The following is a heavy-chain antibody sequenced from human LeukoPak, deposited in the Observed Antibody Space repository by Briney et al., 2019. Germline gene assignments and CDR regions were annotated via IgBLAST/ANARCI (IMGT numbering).Heavy chain of an antibody. CDR3: ARGGYSGYDRDAFDI. Sequence: GGSLRLSCAASGFIVSSNYMSWVRQAPGKGLEWVSVIYSGGSTYYADSVKGRFTISTSNSKNTLYLQMNSLRAEDTAVYYRARGGYSGYDRDAFDIWGQGTMVTVSS. J-gene: IGHJ3*02. D-gene: IGHD5-12*01. CDR1: GFIVSSNY. V-gene: IGHV3-53*04. CDR2: IYSGGST.